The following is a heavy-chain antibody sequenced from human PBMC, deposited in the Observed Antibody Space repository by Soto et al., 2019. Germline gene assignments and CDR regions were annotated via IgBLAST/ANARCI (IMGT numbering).Heavy chain of an antibody. Sequence: PSETLSLTCAVSGGSISSSKRWSWVRQPPGKGLEWIGEIYHSGSTNYNPSLKSRVTISVDKSKNQYSLKLSSVTAADAALYCCARGSGWPRNYYFDYWGQGTLVTVSS. J-gene: IGHJ4*02. CDR2: IYHSGST. CDR3: ARGSGWPRNYYFDY. CDR1: GGSISSSKR. V-gene: IGHV4-4*01. D-gene: IGHD6-19*01.